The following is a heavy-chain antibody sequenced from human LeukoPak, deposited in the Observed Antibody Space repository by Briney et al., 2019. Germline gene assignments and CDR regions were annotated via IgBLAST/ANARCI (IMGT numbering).Heavy chain of an antibody. J-gene: IGHJ5*02. V-gene: IGHV4-4*02. CDR3: VRGPYGSGISNWFDP. CDR1: GGSISSNNW. D-gene: IGHD3-10*01. CDR2: IYHSGST. Sequence: SETLSLTCAVSGGSISSNNWWSWVRQPPGKGLEWIGEIYHSGSTKYNPSLKSRVTISVDTSKNQFSLKLTSVTAADTAVYYCVRGPYGSGISNWFDPWGQGILVTVSS.